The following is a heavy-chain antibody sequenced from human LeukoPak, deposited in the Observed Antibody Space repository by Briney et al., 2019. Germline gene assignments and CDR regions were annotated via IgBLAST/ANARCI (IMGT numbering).Heavy chain of an antibody. CDR1: GRSFSGYY. D-gene: IGHD5-18*01. CDR2: INHSGST. V-gene: IGHV4-34*01. CDR3: ARADTAMGYYFDY. J-gene: IGHJ4*02. Sequence: SETLSLTCAVYGRSFSGYYWSWIRQPPGKGLEWIGEINHSGSTNYNPSLKSRVTISVDTSKNQFSLKLSSVTAADTAVYYCARADTAMGYYFDYWGQGTLVTVSS.